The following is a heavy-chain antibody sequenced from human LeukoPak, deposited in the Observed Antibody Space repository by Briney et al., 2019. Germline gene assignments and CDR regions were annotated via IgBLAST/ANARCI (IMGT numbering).Heavy chain of an antibody. CDR2: IYYTGST. J-gene: IGHJ4*02. CDR3: ARYGSGSYRQFDY. Sequence: KPSETLSLTCTVSGGSISSYYWSWIRQPPGKGLEWIGYIYYTGSTNYNPSLKSRVTISVDTSKNQVSLKLTSVTAADTAVYYCARYGSGSYRQFDYWGQGTLVTVSS. CDR1: GGSISSYY. V-gene: IGHV4-59*01. D-gene: IGHD3-10*01.